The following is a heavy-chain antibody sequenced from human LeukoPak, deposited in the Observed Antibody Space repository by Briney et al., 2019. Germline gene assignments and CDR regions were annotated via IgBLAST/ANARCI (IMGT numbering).Heavy chain of an antibody. V-gene: IGHV3-23*01. Sequence: GGSLRLSCAASGFTFSSYAMSWVRQAPGKGREWVSAISGSGGSTYYADSVKGRFTISRDNSKNTLYLQMNSLRAEDTAVYYCAKVSMVRGVISPYCFDYWGQGTLVTVSS. CDR3: AKVSMVRGVISPYCFDY. CDR2: ISGSGGST. CDR1: GFTFSSYA. J-gene: IGHJ4*02. D-gene: IGHD3-10*01.